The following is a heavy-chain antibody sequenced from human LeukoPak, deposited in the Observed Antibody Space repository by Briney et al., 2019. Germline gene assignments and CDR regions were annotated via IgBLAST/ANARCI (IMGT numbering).Heavy chain of an antibody. J-gene: IGHJ4*02. CDR2: IYNSGST. V-gene: IGHV4-59*01. Sequence: PSETLSLTCTVSGGSISNYYWSWIRQPPGKGLEWIGYIYNSGSTNYNPSLKSRVTISVDTSKNQFSLKLSSVTAADTAVYYCARGIVAGPDYWGQGTLVTVSS. CDR3: ARGIVAGPDY. CDR1: GGSISNYY. D-gene: IGHD5-12*01.